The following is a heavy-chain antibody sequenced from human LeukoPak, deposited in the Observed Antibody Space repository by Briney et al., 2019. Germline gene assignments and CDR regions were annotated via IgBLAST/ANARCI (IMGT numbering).Heavy chain of an antibody. CDR2: IHASGSS. V-gene: IGHV4-4*07. CDR1: GASISSYY. J-gene: IGHJ5*02. D-gene: IGHD3-16*01. CDR3: ARYERLSWFDP. Sequence: PSETLSLTCTVSGASISSYYWSWIRQPAGQGLEWIGRIHASGSSNYNPSLKSRVRLLVDTSKNQFSLELTSVTAENTAVYYCARYERLSWFDPWGQGALVTASS.